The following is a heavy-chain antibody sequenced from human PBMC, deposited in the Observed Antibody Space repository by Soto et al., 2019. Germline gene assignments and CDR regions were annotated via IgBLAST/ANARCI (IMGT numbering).Heavy chain of an antibody. V-gene: IGHV3-23*01. J-gene: IGHJ5*02. D-gene: IGHD3-10*01. Sequence: EGQLLESGGGLVQPGGSLRLSCVASGFTFKNFAMTWVRQAPGKGMEWVSAIGGSGSSANYADSVKGRFTVSRDDSKSTLYLQMSGLRVDDTALYYCAKDAVDYNGEGDWFDLWGQGTLVTVSS. CDR3: AKDAVDYNGEGDWFDL. CDR1: GFTFKNFA. CDR2: IGGSGSSA.